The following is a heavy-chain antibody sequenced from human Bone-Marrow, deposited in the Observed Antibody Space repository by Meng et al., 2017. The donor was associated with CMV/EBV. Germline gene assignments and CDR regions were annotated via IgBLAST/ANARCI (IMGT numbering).Heavy chain of an antibody. V-gene: IGHV4-34*01. Sequence: QVQLQQWGAGLLKPSXXLSLTXXVYGGSFSGYYWSWIRQPPGKGLEWIGEINHSGSTNYNPSLKSRVTISVDTSKNQFSLKLSSVTAADTAVYYCARVEGSSWYADAFDMWGQGTMRNVSS. CDR2: INHSGST. J-gene: IGHJ3*02. D-gene: IGHD6-13*01. CDR3: ARVEGSSWYADAFDM. CDR1: GGSFSGYY.